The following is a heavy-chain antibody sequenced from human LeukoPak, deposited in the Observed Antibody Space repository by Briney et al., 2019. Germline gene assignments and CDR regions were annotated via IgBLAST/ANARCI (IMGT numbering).Heavy chain of an antibody. CDR2: INPNSGGT. CDR1: GYTFTGYY. J-gene: IGHJ5*02. D-gene: IGHD2-15*01. CDR3: ARPYCSGGSCHNWFDP. V-gene: IGHV1-2*06. Sequence: ASVKVSCKASGYTFTGYYMHWVRQAPGQGLEWMGRINPNSGGTNYAQKFQGRVTMTRDTSISTAYMELSRLRSDDMAVYYCARPYCSGGSCHNWFDPWGQGTLVTVSS.